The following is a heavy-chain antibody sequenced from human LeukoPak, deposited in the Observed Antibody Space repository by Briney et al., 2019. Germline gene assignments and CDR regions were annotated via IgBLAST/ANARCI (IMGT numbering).Heavy chain of an antibody. D-gene: IGHD2-15*01. Sequence: SETLSLTCTVSGGSISSYYWSWIRQPAGKGLEWIGRIYTSGSTNYNPSLKSRVTMSVNMSKNQFSLKLSSVTAADTAVYYCARGLAPTDWYFDLWGRGTLVTVSS. CDR3: ARGLAPTDWYFDL. CDR1: GGSISSYY. CDR2: IYTSGST. J-gene: IGHJ2*01. V-gene: IGHV4-4*07.